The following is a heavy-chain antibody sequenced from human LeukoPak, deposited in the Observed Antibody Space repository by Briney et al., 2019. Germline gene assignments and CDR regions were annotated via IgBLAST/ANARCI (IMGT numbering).Heavy chain of an antibody. Sequence: SESLSLTCTVSGGSISSSSYYWGWIRQPPGKGLEWIGSIYYSGSTYYNPSLKSRVTISVDTSKNQFSLKLSSVTAADTAVYYCARWLDDSYYFDYWGQGTLVTVSS. V-gene: IGHV4-39*01. CDR1: GGSISSSSYY. J-gene: IGHJ4*02. D-gene: IGHD2-15*01. CDR3: ARWLDDSYYFDY. CDR2: IYYSGST.